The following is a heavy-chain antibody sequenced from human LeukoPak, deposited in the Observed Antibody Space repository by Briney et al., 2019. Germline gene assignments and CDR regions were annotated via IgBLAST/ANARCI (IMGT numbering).Heavy chain of an antibody. CDR3: ARDVWPDSLYGMDV. Sequence: GGSLRLSCAASGFTFSNYAMNWVRQAPGKGLEWVSTIGSSGGSTYYADSVKGRFTISRDNAKNSLHLQMNSLRAEDTAVYYCARDVWPDSLYGMDVWGQGTTVTVSS. D-gene: IGHD3-16*01. V-gene: IGHV3-23*01. J-gene: IGHJ6*02. CDR1: GFTFSNYA. CDR2: IGSSGGST.